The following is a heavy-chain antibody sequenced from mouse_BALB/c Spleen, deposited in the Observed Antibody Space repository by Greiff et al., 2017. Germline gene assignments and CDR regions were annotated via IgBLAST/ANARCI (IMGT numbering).Heavy chain of an antibody. CDR2: IDPANGNT. Sequence: VQLQQSGAELVKPGASVKLSCTASGFNIKDTYMHWVKQRPEQGLEWIGRIDPANGNTKYDPKFQGKATITADTSSNTAYLQLSSLTSEDTAVYYCARDDGYYYYAMDYWGQGTSVTVSS. CDR1: GFNIKDTY. D-gene: IGHD2-3*01. J-gene: IGHJ4*01. V-gene: IGHV14-3*02. CDR3: ARDDGYYYYAMDY.